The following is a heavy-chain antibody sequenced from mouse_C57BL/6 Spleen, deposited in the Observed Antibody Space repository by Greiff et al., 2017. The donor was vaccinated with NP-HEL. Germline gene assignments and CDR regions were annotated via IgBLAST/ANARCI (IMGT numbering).Heavy chain of an antibody. V-gene: IGHV3-1*01. Sequence: DVMLVESGPGMVKPSQSLSLTCTVTGYSITSGYDWHWIRHFPGNKLEWMGYISYSGSTNYNPSLKSRISITHDTSKNHFFLKLNSVTTEDTATYYCARDGYSAWFAYWGQGTLVTVSA. J-gene: IGHJ3*01. D-gene: IGHD2-3*01. CDR2: ISYSGST. CDR3: ARDGYSAWFAY. CDR1: GYSITSGYD.